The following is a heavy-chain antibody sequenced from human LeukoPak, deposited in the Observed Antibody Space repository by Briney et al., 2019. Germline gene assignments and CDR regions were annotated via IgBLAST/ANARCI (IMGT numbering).Heavy chain of an antibody. V-gene: IGHV1-46*01. Sequence: SVKVSCMASGYRFTSYYIHWVRQAPGQGHEWTGIINPSGGSRSYAQKFQGSVTMTRVMSLFTVDIELGCLSFEGSVVYSDTRGGAFIVGATRDFDYWGQGTLVIVSS. CDR2: INPSGGSR. D-gene: IGHD1-26*01. CDR3: TRGGAFIVGATRDFDY. J-gene: IGHJ4*01. CDR1: GYRFTSYY.